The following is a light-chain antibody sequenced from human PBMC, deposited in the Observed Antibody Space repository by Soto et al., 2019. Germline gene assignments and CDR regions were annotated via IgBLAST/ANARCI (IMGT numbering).Light chain of an antibody. CDR1: SSDVGGYNY. J-gene: IGLJ2*01. Sequence: QSALTQPPSASGSPGQSVTISCTGTSSDVGGYNYVSWYQQHPGKAPKLMIYEVSKRPSGVPDRFSGSKSGNTASLTVSGLQDEDEPDYYCSSYAGSNNFGVVFGGGTKLTVL. V-gene: IGLV2-8*01. CDR3: SSYAGSNNFGVV. CDR2: EVS.